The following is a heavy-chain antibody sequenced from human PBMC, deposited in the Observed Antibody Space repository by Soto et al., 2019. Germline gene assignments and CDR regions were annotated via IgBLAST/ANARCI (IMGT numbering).Heavy chain of an antibody. V-gene: IGHV3-23*01. CDR1: GFTFNNYA. Sequence: EVQLLESGGGLVQPGGSLRLSCAASGFTFNNYAMTWVRQAPGKGLEWVAAISGGGGTKSYADSVKGRFTVSRDGSKNTLDQQKSSLRVEETALYYCEKGRCDSGSLTPRVDYWGQGTLVTVSS. J-gene: IGHJ4*02. D-gene: IGHD3-10*01. CDR3: EKGRCDSGSLTPRVDY. CDR2: ISGGGGTK.